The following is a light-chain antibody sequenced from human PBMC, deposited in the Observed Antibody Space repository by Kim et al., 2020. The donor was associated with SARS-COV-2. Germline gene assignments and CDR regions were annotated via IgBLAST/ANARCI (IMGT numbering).Light chain of an antibody. V-gene: IGLV10-54*01. Sequence: RTATVTITGNNNGAAAQGAAWLQQHQGHPPKLLSYRNNSRPSGISDRLSASRSGNTASLTITGLQPEDEADYYCSAWDSSLRVWVFGGGTQLTVL. CDR2: RNN. CDR1: NNGAAAQG. J-gene: IGLJ3*02. CDR3: SAWDSSLRVWV.